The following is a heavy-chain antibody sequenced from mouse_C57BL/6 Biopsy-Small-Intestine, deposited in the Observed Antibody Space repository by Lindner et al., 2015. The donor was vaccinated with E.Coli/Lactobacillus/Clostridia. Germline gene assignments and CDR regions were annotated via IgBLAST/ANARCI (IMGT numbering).Heavy chain of an antibody. J-gene: IGHJ4*01. CDR3: ARYRANWDDDYAMDY. CDR2: IYPGGGYT. Sequence: VQLQESGAELVRPGTSVKMSCKASGYTFTNYWIGWAKQRPGHGLEWIGDIYPGGGYTNYNEKFKGKATLTADKSSSTAYMQFSSLTSEDSAIYYCARYRANWDDDYAMDYWGQGTSVTVSS. CDR1: GYTFTNYW. V-gene: IGHV1-63*01. D-gene: IGHD4-1*01.